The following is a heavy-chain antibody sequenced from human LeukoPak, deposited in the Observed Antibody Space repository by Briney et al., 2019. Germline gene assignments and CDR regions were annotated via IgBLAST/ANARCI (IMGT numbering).Heavy chain of an antibody. D-gene: IGHD1-26*01. CDR1: GFSFSGHW. CDR2: ISPTGSTT. J-gene: IGHJ4*02. Sequence: GGSLRLSCTASGFSFSGHWMHWARQLPGKGLVWVSRISPTGSTTSYADSVKGRFTVSRDNAKNTLYLQVNNLRAEDTAVYYCARGPNSYWSGLDFWGQGTLLTVSS. V-gene: IGHV3-74*01. CDR3: ARGPNSYWSGLDF.